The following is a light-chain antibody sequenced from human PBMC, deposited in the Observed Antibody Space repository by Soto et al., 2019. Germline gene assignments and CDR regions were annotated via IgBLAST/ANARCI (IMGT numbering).Light chain of an antibody. J-gene: IGKJ1*01. V-gene: IGKV1-5*01. CDR1: QSISSW. Sequence: DIQMTQSPTTLSASVGDRVTITCRASQSISSWLAWSQQKPGKAPKLLIEDAARLESRVPSRFSGSGSGTEFTHTISSPQPDDFATYYCQQYNSYRWTFGQGTKVDIK. CDR2: DAA. CDR3: QQYNSYRWT.